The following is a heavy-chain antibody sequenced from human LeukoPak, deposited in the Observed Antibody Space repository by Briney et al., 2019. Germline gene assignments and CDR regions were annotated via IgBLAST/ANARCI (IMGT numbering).Heavy chain of an antibody. J-gene: IGHJ3*02. CDR2: IYTSGGT. CDR1: GASISSGTYY. CDR3: ARTRSIFEVARGAFDI. V-gene: IGHV4-61*02. Sequence: SETLSLTCTVSGASISSGTYYWSWVRQPAGKGLEWIGRIYTSGGTNYKPSLKSRVTISVDTSKNQFSLKLSSVTAADTAVYYCARTRSIFEVARGAFDIWGQGTMVTVSS. D-gene: IGHD3-3*01.